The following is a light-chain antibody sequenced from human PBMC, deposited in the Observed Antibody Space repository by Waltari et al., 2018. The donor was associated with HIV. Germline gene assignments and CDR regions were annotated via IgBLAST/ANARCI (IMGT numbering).Light chain of an antibody. CDR2: DNN. V-gene: IGLV1-51*01. CDR3: GTWDSSLSLV. J-gene: IGLJ2*01. CDR1: SHNIGNNY. Sequence: QSVLTQPPSVSAAPGQKVTISCSGSSHNIGNNYVSWYQQLPGTAPKLLIYDNNKRPSGIPDRFSGSKSGTSATLGITGLQTGDEADYYCGTWDSSLSLVFGGGTKLTVL.